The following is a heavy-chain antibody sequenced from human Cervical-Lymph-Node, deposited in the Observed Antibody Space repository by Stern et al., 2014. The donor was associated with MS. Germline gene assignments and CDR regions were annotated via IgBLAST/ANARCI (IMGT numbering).Heavy chain of an antibody. V-gene: IGHV1-2*02. J-gene: IGHJ5*02. Sequence: QVQLVQSGAEVKKPGASVKVSCKTSGYSFTGYYMHWVRQAPGQGLEWMGWINPKSGATRYAQKFQGRVTMTRETYINTAFMEGTRLKSDDTAVFFCARAKLGSYYGSGSYDWFDPWGQGTLVTVSS. D-gene: IGHD3-10*01. CDR3: ARAKLGSYYGSGSYDWFDP. CDR2: INPKSGAT. CDR1: GYSFTGYY.